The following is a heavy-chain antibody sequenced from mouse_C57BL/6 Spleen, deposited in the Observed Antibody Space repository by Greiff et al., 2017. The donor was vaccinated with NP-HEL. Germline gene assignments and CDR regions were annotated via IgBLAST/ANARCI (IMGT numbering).Heavy chain of an antibody. CDR1: GYTFTSYW. Sequence: QVQLQQSGAELVRPGTSVKSSCKASGYTFTSYWMHWVKQRPGQGLEWIGVIDPSDSYTNYNQKFKGKATLTVDTSSSTAYMQLSSLTSEDSAVYYCARRHYGSSYGYFDYWGQGTTLTVSS. D-gene: IGHD1-1*01. CDR2: IDPSDSYT. CDR3: ARRHYGSSYGYFDY. V-gene: IGHV1-59*01. J-gene: IGHJ2*01.